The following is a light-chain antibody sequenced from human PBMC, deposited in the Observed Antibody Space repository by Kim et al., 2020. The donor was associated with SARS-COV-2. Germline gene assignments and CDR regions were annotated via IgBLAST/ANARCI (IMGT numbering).Light chain of an antibody. CDR3: QQYNDWRT. CDR1: QNSRDN. Sequence: SVSPGERATRSHRASQNSRDNLAWYQQKPDQAPRLLIYDASTRATDIPARFSGSGSGKEFTLTISSLQSEDCALYYCQQYNDWRTFGQGTKVDIK. J-gene: IGKJ1*01. V-gene: IGKV3-15*01. CDR2: DAS.